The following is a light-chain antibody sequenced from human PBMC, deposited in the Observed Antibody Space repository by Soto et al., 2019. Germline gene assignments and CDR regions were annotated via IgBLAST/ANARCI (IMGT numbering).Light chain of an antibody. Sequence: QSVLTQPPSVSAAPGQKVTISFSGSGSNIENNYVSWYQQLPRTAPKLLIYDNYKRPSGIPDRFSGSKSGTSATLGITGLQTGDEADYYCGTWDSSLSAYVFGTGTKVTVL. CDR3: GTWDSSLSAYV. CDR1: GSNIENNY. J-gene: IGLJ1*01. CDR2: DNY. V-gene: IGLV1-51*01.